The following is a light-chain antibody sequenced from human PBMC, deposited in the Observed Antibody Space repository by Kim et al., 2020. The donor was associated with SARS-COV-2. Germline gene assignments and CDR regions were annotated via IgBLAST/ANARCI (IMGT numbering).Light chain of an antibody. Sequence: EIQMTQSPSTLSASVGDRVTITCRASQSISNWLAWYQQKPGKAPKLLIYDASSLESGVPSRFSGSGSGTEFTLTISSLQPDDFASYYCQQYKSYSITFGQGTRLEIK. CDR1: QSISNW. J-gene: IGKJ5*01. V-gene: IGKV1-5*01. CDR2: DAS. CDR3: QQYKSYSIT.